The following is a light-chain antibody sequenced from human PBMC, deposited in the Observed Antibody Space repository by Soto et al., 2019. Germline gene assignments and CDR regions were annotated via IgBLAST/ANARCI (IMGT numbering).Light chain of an antibody. CDR2: GAS. CDR1: GSVSNSY. J-gene: IGKJ4*01. V-gene: IGKV3-20*01. CDR3: QQDGSSPLN. Sequence: EIVLTQSPGTLSLSPAAIATLSFNTGGSVSNSYLAWYQQRPGTAPRLVIYGASSRASAVPHRFSGSGSGADFTLAISSLEPEDFAVYYCQQDGSSPLNCGGGTKGDIK.